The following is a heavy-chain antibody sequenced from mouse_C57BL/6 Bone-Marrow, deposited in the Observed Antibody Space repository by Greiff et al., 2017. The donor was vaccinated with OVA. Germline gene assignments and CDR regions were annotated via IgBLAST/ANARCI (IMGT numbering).Heavy chain of an antibody. J-gene: IGHJ2*01. D-gene: IGHD2-1*01. CDR1: GYTFTDYE. CDR2: IDPETGGT. V-gene: IGHV1-15*01. Sequence: VKLMESGAELVRPGASVTLSCKASGYTFTDYEMHWVKQTPVHGLEWIGAIDPETGGTAYNQKFKGKAILTADKSSSTAYMELRSLTSEDSAVYYCTRIYYGPYYWGQGTTLTVSS. CDR3: TRIYYGPYY.